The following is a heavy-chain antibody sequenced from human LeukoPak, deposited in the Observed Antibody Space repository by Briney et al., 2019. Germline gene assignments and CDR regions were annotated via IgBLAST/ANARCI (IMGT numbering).Heavy chain of an antibody. D-gene: IGHD3-10*01. V-gene: IGHV1-18*01. CDR3: ARADPPSTYYGSGSYSNAFDI. CDR2: ISAYNGNT. Sequence: ASVKVSCKASGYTFTSYGISWVRQAPGQGLEWMGWISAYNGNTNYAQKLQGRVTMTTDTSTSTAYMELRSLRSDDTAVYYCARADPPSTYYGSGSYSNAFDIWGQGTMVTVSS. CDR1: GYTFTSYG. J-gene: IGHJ3*02.